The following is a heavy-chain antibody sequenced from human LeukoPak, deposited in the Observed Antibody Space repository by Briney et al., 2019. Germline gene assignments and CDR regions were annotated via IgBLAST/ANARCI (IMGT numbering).Heavy chain of an antibody. Sequence: SETLSLTCTVSGDSVSSGDYYWNWIRQPPGKGLEWIGYIYSRGSTYYNPSLKSRVTVSVDSSKVSLMLESVTAADTAVYYCASGRGYCSSTSCPPYYYDTTGYLESWGQGALVTVSS. CDR3: ASGRGYCSSTSCPPYYYDTTGYLES. CDR1: GDSVSSGDYY. V-gene: IGHV4-30-4*08. D-gene: IGHD2-2*01. J-gene: IGHJ4*02. CDR2: IYSRGST.